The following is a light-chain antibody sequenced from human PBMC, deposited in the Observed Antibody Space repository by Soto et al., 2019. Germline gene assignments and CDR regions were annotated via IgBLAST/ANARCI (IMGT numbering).Light chain of an antibody. V-gene: IGLV2-14*03. CDR2: AIT. J-gene: IGLJ1*01. Sequence: QSVLTQPASVSGSPGQSITISCTGTSSDVGGNNFVSWYQQHPDKAPKLLIYAITNRPSGVSGRFSGSKSGSTASLTISGLQTEDEADYYCCSYTNINTIVFGTGTKVTVL. CDR3: CSYTNINTIV. CDR1: SSDVGGNNF.